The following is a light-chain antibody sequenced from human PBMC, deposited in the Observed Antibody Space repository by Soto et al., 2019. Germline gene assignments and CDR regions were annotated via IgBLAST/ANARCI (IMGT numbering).Light chain of an antibody. CDR2: AAS. V-gene: IGKV1-39*01. CDR3: QQSYSSPQT. CDR1: QSISRY. J-gene: IGKJ1*01. Sequence: QMIEYRSSLYACGGDRVTITCRASQSISRYLNWYQQKPGKAPKLLIYAASSLLGGVPSRFSGSGSGTDYTLTISSLQPEDFAIYYCQQSYSSPQTFAQGTKVDIK.